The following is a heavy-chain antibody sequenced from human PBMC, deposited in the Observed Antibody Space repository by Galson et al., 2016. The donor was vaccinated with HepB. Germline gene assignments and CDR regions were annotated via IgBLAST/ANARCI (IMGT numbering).Heavy chain of an antibody. CDR3: AKEGTGIGVPSPFDN. CDR2: IWDDGSNK. Sequence: SLRLSCAGSGFHFSTFGMHWVRQAPGKGLEWVAVIWDDGSNKYYANSVKGRFTISRDNVRSMLFLQMNSLRAEDTAIYYCAKEGTGIGVPSPFDNWGQGTLVTVSS. CDR1: GFHFSTFG. D-gene: IGHD3-22*01. J-gene: IGHJ4*02. V-gene: IGHV3-33*06.